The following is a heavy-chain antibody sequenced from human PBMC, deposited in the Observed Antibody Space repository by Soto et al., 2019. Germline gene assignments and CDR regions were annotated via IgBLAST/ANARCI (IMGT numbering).Heavy chain of an antibody. CDR2: ISAYNGNT. Sequence: ASVKVSCKASGYTFTSYGISWVRQAPGQGLEWMGWISAYNGNTNYAQKLQGRVTMTTDTSTSTAYMELRSLRSDDTAVYYCARDRSGYDSFSFDDWGQGTLVTVSS. V-gene: IGHV1-18*01. CDR3: ARDRSGYDSFSFDD. CDR1: GYTFTSYG. J-gene: IGHJ4*02. D-gene: IGHD5-12*01.